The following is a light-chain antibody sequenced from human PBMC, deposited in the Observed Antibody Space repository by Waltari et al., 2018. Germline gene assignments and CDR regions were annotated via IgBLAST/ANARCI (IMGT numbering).Light chain of an antibody. J-gene: IGLJ2*01. CDR2: RDN. CDR1: SPNIGSNY. Sequence: QPVLIQPPSASGTPGYRVTISCSGSSPNIGSNYVNWYQQVPGTAPKLLMYRDNWRPSGVPDRFSGSKSGTSASLAISGVRSEDEADYHCAAWDDVLSGVVFGGGTKLIVL. V-gene: IGLV1-47*01. CDR3: AAWDDVLSGVV.